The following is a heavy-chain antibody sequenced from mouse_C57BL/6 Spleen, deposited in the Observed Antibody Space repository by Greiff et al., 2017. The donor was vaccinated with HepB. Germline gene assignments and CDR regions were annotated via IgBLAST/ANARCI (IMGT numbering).Heavy chain of an antibody. D-gene: IGHD1-1*01. V-gene: IGHV1-22*01. CDR2: INPNNGGT. Sequence: EVKLMESGPELVKPGASVKMSCKASGYTFTDYNMHWVKQSHGKSLEWIGYINPNNGGTSYNQKFKGKATLTVNKSSSTAYMELRSLTSEDSAVYYCAREILRNYYAMDYWGQGTSVTVSS. CDR1: GYTFTDYN. J-gene: IGHJ4*01. CDR3: AREILRNYYAMDY.